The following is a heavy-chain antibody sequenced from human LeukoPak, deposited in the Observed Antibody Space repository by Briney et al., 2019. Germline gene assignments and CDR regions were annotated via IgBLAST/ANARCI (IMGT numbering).Heavy chain of an antibody. CDR3: AKAPTVAYYFDY. V-gene: IGHV3-30*04. J-gene: IGHJ4*02. D-gene: IGHD4-23*01. CDR2: ISYDGSNK. Sequence: GGSLRLSCAASGFTFDDYAMHWVRQAPGKGLEWVAVISYDGSNKYYADSVKGRFTISRDNSKNTLYLQMNSLRAEDTAVYYCAKAPTVAYYFDYWGQGTLVTVSS. CDR1: GFTFDDYA.